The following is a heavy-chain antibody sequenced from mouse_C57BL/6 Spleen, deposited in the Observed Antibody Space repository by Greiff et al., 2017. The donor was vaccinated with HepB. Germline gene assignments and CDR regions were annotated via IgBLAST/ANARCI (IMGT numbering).Heavy chain of an antibody. V-gene: IGHV5-9-1*02. D-gene: IGHD2-3*01. CDR1: GFTFSSYA. CDR2: ISSGGDYI. Sequence: EVKLMESGEGLVKPGGSLKLSCAASGFTFSSYAMSWVRQTPEKRLEWVAYISSGGDYIYYADTVKGRFTISRDNARNTLYLQMSSLKSEDTAMYYCTRGHDGYLSDYWGQGTTLTVSS. CDR3: TRGHDGYLSDY. J-gene: IGHJ2*01.